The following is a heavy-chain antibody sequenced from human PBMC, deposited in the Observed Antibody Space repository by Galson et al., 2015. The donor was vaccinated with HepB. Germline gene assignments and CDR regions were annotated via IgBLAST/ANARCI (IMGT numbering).Heavy chain of an antibody. CDR3: ARAPYGDYYWFDP. CDR1: GFSVSSNY. CDR2: IYSGGST. Sequence: LRLFCAASGFSVSSNYISWVRQAPGKGLEWVSVIYSGGSTYSADSVKGRSTITRDNSKNTLYLQMNSLSAEDTSVYYCARAPYGDYYWFDPWGQGTLVTVSS. D-gene: IGHD4-17*01. J-gene: IGHJ5*02. V-gene: IGHV3-53*01.